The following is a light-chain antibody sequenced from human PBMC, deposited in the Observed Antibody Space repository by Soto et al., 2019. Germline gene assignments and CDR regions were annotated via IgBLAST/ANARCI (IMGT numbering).Light chain of an antibody. Sequence: QSVLTQPPSASGTPGQRVTISCSGSSSNIGSNYVYWYQQLPGTAPKLLIYRNNQRPSGVPDRFSGSKSGTSASLAISGLRSEDEADYYCAAWDDSLSGQNVVFGAGTKVTVL. V-gene: IGLV1-47*01. CDR1: SSNIGSNY. J-gene: IGLJ2*01. CDR2: RNN. CDR3: AAWDDSLSGQNVV.